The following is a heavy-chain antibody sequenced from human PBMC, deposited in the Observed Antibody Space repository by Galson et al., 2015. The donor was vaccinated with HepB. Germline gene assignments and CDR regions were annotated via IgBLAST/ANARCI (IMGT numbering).Heavy chain of an antibody. CDR3: GRGRSSSWYYPDTFDI. Sequence: ALMLLSSTASCTSIRYYFWRWLRQPPGKRQGGTGYNHCSGNTNYNHSLQSRVAMSVDTSKNQLSLKLTSVTAADTAVYYCGRGRSSSWYYPDTFDIWGQGTMVTVSS. CDR1: CTSIRYYF. D-gene: IGHD6-13*01. J-gene: IGHJ3*02. CDR2: NHCSGNT. V-gene: IGHV4-59*01.